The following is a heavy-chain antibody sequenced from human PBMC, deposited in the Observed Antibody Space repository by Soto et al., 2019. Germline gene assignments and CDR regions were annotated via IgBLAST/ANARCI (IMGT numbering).Heavy chain of an antibody. J-gene: IGHJ4*02. CDR2: ISAYNGNT. CDR3: ALAYYYDSSGYRGPDY. CDR1: GYTFTSYG. Sequence: ASVKVSCKASGYTFTSYGISWVRQAPGQGLEWMGWISAYNGNTNYAQELQGRVTMTTDTSTSTAYMELRSLRSDDTAVYYCALAYYYDSSGYRGPDYWGQGTLVTVSS. D-gene: IGHD3-22*01. V-gene: IGHV1-18*01.